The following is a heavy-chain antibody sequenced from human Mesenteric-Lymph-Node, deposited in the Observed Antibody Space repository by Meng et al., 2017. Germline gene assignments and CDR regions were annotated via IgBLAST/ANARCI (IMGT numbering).Heavy chain of an antibody. J-gene: IGHJ4*02. CDR1: GFTFDDYG. D-gene: IGHD2-15*01. CDR2: LNWNGATT. CDR3: AKEGCSGGSCYSGTDY. Sequence: GGSLRLSCAASGFTFDDYGMSWVRQAPGKGLEWVSGLNWNGATTAYADSVKGRFTISRDNAKNSLYLQMNSLRAEDTAFYYCAKEGCSGGSCYSGTDYWGQGTLVTVSS. V-gene: IGHV3-20*04.